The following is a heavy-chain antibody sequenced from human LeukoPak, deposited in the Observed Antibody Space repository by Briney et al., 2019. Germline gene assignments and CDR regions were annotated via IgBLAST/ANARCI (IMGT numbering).Heavy chain of an antibody. CDR3: AKGGGGVLAS. CDR2: ISGSGSST. J-gene: IGHJ4*02. Sequence: GGSLRLSCAASGFTFDDYAMPWVRQAPGKGLEGVSSISGSGSSTYYADSVKGRFTISRDNSKNTLFLQMNSLKADDTAVYYCAKGGGGVLASWGQGTLVTVSS. V-gene: IGHV3-23*01. CDR1: GFTFDDYA. D-gene: IGHD3-16*01.